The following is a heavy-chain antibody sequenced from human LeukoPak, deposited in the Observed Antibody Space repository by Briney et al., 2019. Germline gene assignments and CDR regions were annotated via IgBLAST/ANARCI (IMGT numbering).Heavy chain of an antibody. J-gene: IGHJ4*02. Sequence: PGGSLRLSCAASGFTFSSYSMNWVRQAPGKGLEWVSAISGSGGSTYYADSVKGRFTISRDNSKNTLYLQMNSLRAEDTAVYYCAKRGGWDLNYLGGCYFDYWGQGTLVTVSS. D-gene: IGHD1-26*01. CDR1: GFTFSSYS. V-gene: IGHV3-23*01. CDR2: ISGSGGST. CDR3: AKRGGWDLNYLGGCYFDY.